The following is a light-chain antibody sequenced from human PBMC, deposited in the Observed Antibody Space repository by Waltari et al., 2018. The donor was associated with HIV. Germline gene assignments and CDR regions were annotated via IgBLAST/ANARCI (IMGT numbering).Light chain of an antibody. Sequence: QSALTQPPSASGSPGQSVTISCTGTSSDVGGYNYVPCYQQHPGNAPKLMIYEVTKRPSGVPDRFSGSKSGNTASLTVSGLQAEDEADYYCSSYAGSNSYVFGTGTKVTVL. J-gene: IGLJ1*01. CDR1: SSDVGGYNY. CDR2: EVT. V-gene: IGLV2-8*01. CDR3: SSYAGSNSYV.